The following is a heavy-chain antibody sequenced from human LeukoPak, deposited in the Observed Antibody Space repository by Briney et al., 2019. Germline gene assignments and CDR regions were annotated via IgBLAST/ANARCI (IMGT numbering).Heavy chain of an antibody. CDR1: GFNFIGYS. V-gene: IGHV3-69-1*01. D-gene: IGHD6-19*01. Sequence: SGGSLRLSCAASGFNFIGYSMTWVRRPPGKGLEWVSSISSADSTYYADSVKGRFTVSRDNAGKSLYLQMDGLRPEDTAVYYCARASGVAAVDYWGQGTLVTVSS. CDR3: ARASGVAAVDY. J-gene: IGHJ4*02. CDR2: ISSADST.